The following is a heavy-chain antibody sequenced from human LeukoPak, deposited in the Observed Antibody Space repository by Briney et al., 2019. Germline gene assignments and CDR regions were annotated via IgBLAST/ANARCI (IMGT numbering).Heavy chain of an antibody. D-gene: IGHD3-9*01. J-gene: IGHJ6*03. CDR3: AKDLRYFDWSYYYYMDV. CDR1: GFTFDDYG. Sequence: GGSLRLSCAASGFTFDDYGMSWVRQGPGKGLEWVSGINWNGGSTGYADSVKGRFTISRDNAKNSLYLQMNSLRAEDTALYYCAKDLRYFDWSYYYYMDVWGKGTTVTVSS. V-gene: IGHV3-20*04. CDR2: INWNGGST.